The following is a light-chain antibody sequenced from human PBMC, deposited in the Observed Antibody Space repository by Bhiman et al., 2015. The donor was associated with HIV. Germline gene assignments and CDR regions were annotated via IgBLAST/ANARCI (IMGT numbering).Light chain of an antibody. Sequence: NFMLTQPHSVSESPGKTVTISCTRSSGSIASTYVQWYQQRPGSSPTIVIYENNQRPSGVPDRFSGSIDSSSNSASLTISGLKTEDEADYYCQSYDSVSHVVFGGGTKLTVL. V-gene: IGLV6-57*01. J-gene: IGLJ2*01. CDR1: SGSIASTY. CDR3: QSYDSVSHVV. CDR2: ENN.